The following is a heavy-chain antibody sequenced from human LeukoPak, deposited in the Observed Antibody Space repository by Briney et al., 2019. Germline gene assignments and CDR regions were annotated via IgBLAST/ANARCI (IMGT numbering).Heavy chain of an antibody. Sequence: GGSLRLSCAASGFTFSNAWMNWVRQAPGKGLEWVAVISYDGSNKYYADSVKGRFTISRDNSKNTLYLQMNSLRAEDTAVYYCAKDRYCGGDCYSPPYFDYWGQGTLVTVSS. CDR1: GFTFSNAW. J-gene: IGHJ4*02. CDR2: ISYDGSNK. CDR3: AKDRYCGGDCYSPPYFDY. D-gene: IGHD2-21*02. V-gene: IGHV3-30*18.